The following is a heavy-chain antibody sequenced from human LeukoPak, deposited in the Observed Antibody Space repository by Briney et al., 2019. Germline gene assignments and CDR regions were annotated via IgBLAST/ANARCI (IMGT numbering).Heavy chain of an antibody. Sequence: GGSLRLSCAASEFTFSSYSMNWVRQAPGKGLEWVSYISGSSSTIYYADSVKGRFTISRNNAKNSLYLQMNSLRAEDTAVYYCARLVGATAYYYYGMDVWGQGTTVTVSS. V-gene: IGHV3-48*04. D-gene: IGHD1-26*01. J-gene: IGHJ6*02. CDR2: ISGSSSTI. CDR1: EFTFSSYS. CDR3: ARLVGATAYYYYGMDV.